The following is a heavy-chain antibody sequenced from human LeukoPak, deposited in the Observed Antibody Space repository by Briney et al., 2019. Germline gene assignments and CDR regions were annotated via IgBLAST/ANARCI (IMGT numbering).Heavy chain of an antibody. J-gene: IGHJ4*02. CDR3: ARVQLWSDY. Sequence: GGSLRLSCAASGFTFSDYAMHWVRQAPGKGLEWVALISYDGGNKYYADSVKGRFTISRDNSKNTLYLQMNSLKAEDTAVYYCARVQLWSDYWGQGTLVTVSS. D-gene: IGHD5-18*01. V-gene: IGHV3-30*04. CDR1: GFTFSDYA. CDR2: ISYDGGNK.